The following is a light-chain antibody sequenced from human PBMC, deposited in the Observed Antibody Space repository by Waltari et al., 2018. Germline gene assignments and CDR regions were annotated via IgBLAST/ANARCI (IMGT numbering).Light chain of an antibody. CDR2: DVI. CDR1: SSDVGAYNY. Sequence: QSALTQPASVSGSPGQSITVSCTGTSSDVGAYNYVFWYQQHPGKAPKLRIYDVIKRPSGGSGRFTGSKSGNTASLTISGRQAEDEADYYCSSRRSGSTLVFGGGTKVTVL. V-gene: IGLV2-14*01. J-gene: IGLJ3*02. CDR3: SSRRSGSTLV.